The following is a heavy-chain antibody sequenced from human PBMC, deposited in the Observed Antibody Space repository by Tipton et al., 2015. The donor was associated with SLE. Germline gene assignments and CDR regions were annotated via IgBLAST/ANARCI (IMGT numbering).Heavy chain of an antibody. CDR3: ARGISDAFDI. V-gene: IGHV4-34*01. CDR1: GGSFSGYY. J-gene: IGHJ3*02. CDR2: INHSGST. Sequence: GLVKPSETLSLTCAVYGGSFSGYYWSWIRQPPGKGLEWIGEINHSGSTNYNPSLKSRVTISVDTSKNQFSLNLSSVTAADTAVYYCARGISDAFDIWGQGTMVTVSS. D-gene: IGHD2-15*01.